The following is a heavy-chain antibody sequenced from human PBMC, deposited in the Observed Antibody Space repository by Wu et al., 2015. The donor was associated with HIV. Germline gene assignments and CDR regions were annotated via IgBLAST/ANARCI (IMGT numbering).Heavy chain of an antibody. J-gene: IGHJ6*02. CDR2: IIPHSGDT. V-gene: IGHV1-2*02. CDR3: AINTDSVATSLYSLGV. D-gene: IGHD5-12*01. Sequence: QVQLVQSGAEVKRPGASVKVSCKTSGYSFTAYYIHWVRQAPGQGLQWMGWIIPHSGDTNYAQKFQGRVTLTRDTSISTAYMELSSLKSDDTAVYYCAINTDSVATSLYSLGVWGQGTVVTVSS. CDR1: GYSFTAYY.